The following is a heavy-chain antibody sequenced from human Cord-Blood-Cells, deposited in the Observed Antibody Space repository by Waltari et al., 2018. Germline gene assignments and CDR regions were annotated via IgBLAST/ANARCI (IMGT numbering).Heavy chain of an antibody. J-gene: IGHJ4*02. Sequence: QVQLQQWGAGLLKPSETLSLTGAVYGGSFSGYYWSGIRQPPGKGLEGIGEINHSGSTNYNPSLKRRVTIAVDTSKNQFSLKLGSVTAADTAVYYCARGTGLGYYFDYWRQGTLVTVAS. CDR1: GGSFSGYY. CDR2: INHSGST. V-gene: IGHV4-34*01. CDR3: ARGTGLGYYFDY. D-gene: IGHD6-19*01.